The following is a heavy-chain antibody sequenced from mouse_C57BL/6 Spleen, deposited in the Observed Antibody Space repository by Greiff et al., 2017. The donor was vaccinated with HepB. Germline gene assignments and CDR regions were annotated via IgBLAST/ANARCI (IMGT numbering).Heavy chain of an antibody. CDR3: ARSLYGNYGFAY. CDR2: IHPNSGST. CDR1: GYTFTSYW. Sequence: QVQLQQPGAELVKPGASVKLSCKASGYTFTSYWMHWVKQRPGQGLEWIGMIHPNSGSTNYNEKFKSKATLTVDKSSSTAYMQLSSLTSEDSAVYYCARSLYGNYGFAYWGQGTLVTVSA. J-gene: IGHJ3*01. V-gene: IGHV1-64*01. D-gene: IGHD2-1*01.